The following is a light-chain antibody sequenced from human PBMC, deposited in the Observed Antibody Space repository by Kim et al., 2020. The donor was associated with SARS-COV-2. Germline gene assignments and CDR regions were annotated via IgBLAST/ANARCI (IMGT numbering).Light chain of an antibody. Sequence: GQSVTILCTGTSSDVGGYDYVSWYQQHPGKVPKLIIFDVSRRPSGVPDRFSGSKSGNTASLTISGLQADDEADYYCCSYAHIYNEVFGGGTQLTVL. CDR3: CSYAHIYNEV. CDR1: SSDVGGYDY. J-gene: IGLJ2*01. V-gene: IGLV2-11*01. CDR2: DVS.